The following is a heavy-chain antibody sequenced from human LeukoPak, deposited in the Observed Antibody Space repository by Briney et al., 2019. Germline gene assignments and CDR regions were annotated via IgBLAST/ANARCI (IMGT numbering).Heavy chain of an antibody. Sequence: GGSLRLSCAASGFTFSTYAMSWVRQAPGKGLEWFSTISDSGANTYYADSVRGRFTISRDNSKNTLYLQKNSLRADDTAIYYCAKSMTLQWRGFFDLWGRGTHVTVSS. J-gene: IGHJ2*01. V-gene: IGHV3-23*01. CDR3: AKSMTLQWRGFFDL. D-gene: IGHD6-19*01. CDR1: GFTFSTYA. CDR2: ISDSGANT.